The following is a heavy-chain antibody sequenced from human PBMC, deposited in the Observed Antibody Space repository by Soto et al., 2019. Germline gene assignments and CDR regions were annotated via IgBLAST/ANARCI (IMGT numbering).Heavy chain of an antibody. CDR2: ISGSGGST. V-gene: IGHV3-23*01. J-gene: IGHJ3*02. CDR3: AKGPASYDYVWGSYRPNDAFAI. D-gene: IGHD3-16*02. CDR1: GFTFSSYA. Sequence: PGGSLRLSCAASGFTFSSYAMSWVRQAPGKGLEWVSAISGSGGSTYYADSVKGRFTISRDNSKNTLYLQMNSLRAEDTAVYYCAKGPASYDYVWGSYRPNDAFAIWGQGTTVTVSS.